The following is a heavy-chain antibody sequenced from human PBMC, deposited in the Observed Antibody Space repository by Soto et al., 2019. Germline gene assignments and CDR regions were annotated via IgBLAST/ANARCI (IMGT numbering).Heavy chain of an antibody. D-gene: IGHD1-26*01. CDR1: GYTFIDNY. CDR2: ITSRGGST. V-gene: IGHV1-46*01. CDR3: ARGEWELWAFDY. Sequence: QVQLVQSGAEVKKPGASVKVSCKASGYTFIDNYMQWVRQAPGQGLEWMGVITSRGGSTTYAPKFQGRVTLTSDTSTSTVYMELGSLTSDDTAMYYCARGEWELWAFDYWGQGTLVTVSS. J-gene: IGHJ4*02.